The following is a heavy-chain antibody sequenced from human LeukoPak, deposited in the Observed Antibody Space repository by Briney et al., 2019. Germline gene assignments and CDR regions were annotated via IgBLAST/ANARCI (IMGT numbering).Heavy chain of an antibody. J-gene: IGHJ4*02. CDR1: GGSISSSSYY. CDR3: ARVPAAANFDY. V-gene: IGHV4-39*01. D-gene: IGHD6-13*01. Sequence: SETLSLTCTVSGGSISSSSYYWGWIRQPLGEGLEWIGSIYYSGSTYYNPSLKSRVTISVDTSKNQFSLKLSSVTAADTAVYYCARVPAAANFDYWGQGTLVTVSS. CDR2: IYYSGST.